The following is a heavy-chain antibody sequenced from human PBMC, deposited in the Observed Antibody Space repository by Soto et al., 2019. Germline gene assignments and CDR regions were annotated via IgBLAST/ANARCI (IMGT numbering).Heavy chain of an antibody. Sequence: QVQLVQSGAEVKKPGSSVKVSCKASGGTFSSYAISWVRQAPGQGLEWMGGIIPIFGTANYAQKFQGRVTITGDEATSTAYMELSSLRAEDTAVYYCASRYCCGDCYEPFYYYYGMDLWGQGTTVTVSS. J-gene: IGHJ6*02. D-gene: IGHD2-21*02. V-gene: IGHV1-69*01. CDR2: IIPIFGTA. CDR1: GGTFSSYA. CDR3: ASRYCCGDCYEPFYYYYGMDL.